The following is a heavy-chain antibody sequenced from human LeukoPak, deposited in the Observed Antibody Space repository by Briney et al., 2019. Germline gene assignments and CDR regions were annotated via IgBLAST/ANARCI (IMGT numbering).Heavy chain of an antibody. D-gene: IGHD3-10*01. CDR2: IIPIRGIA. J-gene: IGHJ5*02. Sequence: SVKVSCKASGGTFSSYAISWVRQAPGKGLEWMGRIIPIRGIANYAQKCQGRVTITADHSTSTAYMELSSLRSEDTAVYYCARGGSYYGSGKDWFDPWGQGTLVTVSS. V-gene: IGHV1-69*04. CDR1: GGTFSSYA. CDR3: ARGGSYYGSGKDWFDP.